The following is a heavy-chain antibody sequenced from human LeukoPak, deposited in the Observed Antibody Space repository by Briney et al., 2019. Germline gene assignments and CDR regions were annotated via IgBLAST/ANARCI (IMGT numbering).Heavy chain of an antibody. J-gene: IGHJ4*02. D-gene: IGHD3-22*01. Sequence: SGGSLRLSCAASGFSVSSNYMSWVRQAPGKGLEWVPVISSGGYTYYADSVKGRFTISRDNSKNTLYLQMNSLRAEDTAVYYCARVGTYYYDSSGYYYWGQGTLVTVSS. V-gene: IGHV3-53*01. CDR3: ARVGTYYYDSSGYYY. CDR2: ISSGGYT. CDR1: GFSVSSNY.